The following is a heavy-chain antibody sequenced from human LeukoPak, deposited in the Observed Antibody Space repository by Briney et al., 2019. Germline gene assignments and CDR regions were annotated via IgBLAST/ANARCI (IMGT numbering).Heavy chain of an antibody. CDR1: GFTFSSYS. CDR2: ISRSGSTI. J-gene: IGHJ4*02. V-gene: IGHV3-48*04. D-gene: IGHD5-18*01. CDR3: SRLRGYSYGYADY. Sequence: GGSLRLSCAASGFTFSSYSMNWVRQAPGKGLEWVSYISRSGSTIDYADSVKGRFTISRDNAKNSLYLQMNSLGAEDTAVYYCSRLRGYSYGYADYWGQGTLVTVSS.